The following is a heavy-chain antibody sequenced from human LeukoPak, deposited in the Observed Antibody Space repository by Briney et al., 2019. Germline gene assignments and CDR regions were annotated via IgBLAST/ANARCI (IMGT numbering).Heavy chain of an antibody. CDR2: IYSDGSRT. CDR3: AREFKSGYGMWA. CDR1: GFTLRSFW. V-gene: IGHV3-74*01. Sequence: SGGSLRLSCAASGFTLRSFWMHWVRQAPGKGLVWVARIYSDGSRTTYADPVKGRFTISRDNAENSLHLQMNSLRADDTAVYYCAREFKSGYGMWAWGQGTLVTVSS. D-gene: IGHD5-18*01. J-gene: IGHJ5*02.